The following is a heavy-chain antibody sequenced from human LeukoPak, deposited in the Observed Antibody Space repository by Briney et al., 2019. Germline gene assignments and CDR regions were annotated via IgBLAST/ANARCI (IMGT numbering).Heavy chain of an antibody. CDR3: ARGIHNSGYYET. CDR2: INPNSGGT. Sequence: ASMKVSCKASGHTFTAYYIHWVRQAPGQGLEWMGWINPNSGGTNYAQKFQGRVTMTRDTSINTGYMELSRLTSDDTAVYYCARGIHNSGYYETWGQGNLVTVSS. CDR1: GHTFTAYY. J-gene: IGHJ4*02. V-gene: IGHV1-2*02. D-gene: IGHD3-22*01.